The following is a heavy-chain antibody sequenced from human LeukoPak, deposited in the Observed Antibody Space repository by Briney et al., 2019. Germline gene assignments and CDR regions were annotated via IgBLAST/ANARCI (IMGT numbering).Heavy chain of an antibody. CDR2: IYYSGST. D-gene: IGHD1-1*01. Sequence: SETLSLTCTVSGGSISSSDYYWSWIRQRPGMGLEWIGYIYYSGSTYYKPSLRSRVTISVDTSKNQFSLKLSSVTAADTAVYYCARAQLNLLVDFGMDVWGQGTTATVSS. V-gene: IGHV4-30-4*02. J-gene: IGHJ6*02. CDR3: ARAQLNLLVDFGMDV. CDR1: GGSISSSDYY.